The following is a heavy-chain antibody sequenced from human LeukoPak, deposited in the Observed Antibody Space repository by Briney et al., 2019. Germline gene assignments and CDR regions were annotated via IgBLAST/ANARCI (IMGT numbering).Heavy chain of an antibody. Sequence: PGGSLRLSCAASGFTFSSYGMHWVRQAPGKGLEWVAVIWYDGSNKYYADSVKGRFTISRDNSKNTLYLQMNSLRAEDTAVYYCARTGTGYYYMDVWGKGTTVTVSS. D-gene: IGHD3-10*01. CDR1: GFTFSSYG. V-gene: IGHV3-33*01. CDR3: ARTGTGYYYMDV. CDR2: IWYDGSNK. J-gene: IGHJ6*03.